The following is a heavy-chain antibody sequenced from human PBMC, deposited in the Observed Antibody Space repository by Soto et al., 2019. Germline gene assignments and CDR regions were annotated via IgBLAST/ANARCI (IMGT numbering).Heavy chain of an antibody. CDR3: ARGLILWFGELARRGGYYYYMDV. CDR2: INDSGKI. Sequence: QVQLQQWGAGLLKPSETLSLTCAAYGGSFSGYQWTWIRQTPGKGLEWIGEINDSGKINYNPSLKSRVTILVDTAKKQISLKLSSVTAADTAVYYCARGLILWFGELARRGGYYYYMDVWGKGTTVTVSS. D-gene: IGHD3-10*01. V-gene: IGHV4-34*01. CDR1: GGSFSGYQ. J-gene: IGHJ6*03.